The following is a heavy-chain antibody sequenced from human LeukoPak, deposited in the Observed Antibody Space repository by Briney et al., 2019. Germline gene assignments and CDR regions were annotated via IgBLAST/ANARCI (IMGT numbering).Heavy chain of an antibody. J-gene: IGHJ4*02. Sequence: PGGSLRLSCAASEFTFSTYSMNWVRQAPGKGLEWVSSITSPVGRMYYADSLKGRITISRDNARSTLYLQMNSLRAEDTAVYYCATDGRSSGWYGFDYWGQGILVTVSS. CDR1: EFTFSTYS. D-gene: IGHD6-19*01. V-gene: IGHV3-21*01. CDR2: ITSPVGRM. CDR3: ATDGRSSGWYGFDY.